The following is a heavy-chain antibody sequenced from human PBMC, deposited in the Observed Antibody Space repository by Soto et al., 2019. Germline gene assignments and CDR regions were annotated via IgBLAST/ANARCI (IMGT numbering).Heavy chain of an antibody. Sequence: QVQLVQSGAEVKKPGASVKVSCKASGYTFTSYGISWVRQAPGQGLEWMGWISAYNGNTNYAQKLQGRVTMTTDTSTSTAYMELRSLRSDDTPVYYCAREVLGDYGTTLGLFDYWGQGTLVTVSS. D-gene: IGHD4-17*01. V-gene: IGHV1-18*01. CDR1: GYTFTSYG. J-gene: IGHJ4*02. CDR3: AREVLGDYGTTLGLFDY. CDR2: ISAYNGNT.